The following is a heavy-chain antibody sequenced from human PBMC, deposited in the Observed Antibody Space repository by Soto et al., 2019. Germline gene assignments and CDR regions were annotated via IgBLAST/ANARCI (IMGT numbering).Heavy chain of an antibody. CDR3: VAELYSGGGCCSFDF. D-gene: IGHD2-21*02. CDR1: GFTFTNSA. J-gene: IGHJ3*01. CDR2: IIVASGRT. Sequence: SVKVSFKTSGFTFTNSAVQWVRQARGQRLEWIGWIIVASGRTNYAREVQERVTISGDTSTSTAYMELSGLRSEDTAVYYCVAELYSGGGCCSFDFWGQGTMVTVSS. V-gene: IGHV1-58*01.